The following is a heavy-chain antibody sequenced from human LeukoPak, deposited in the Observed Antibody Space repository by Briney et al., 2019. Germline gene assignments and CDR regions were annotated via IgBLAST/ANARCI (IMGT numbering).Heavy chain of an antibody. Sequence: PGGSLRLSCAASGFTFSSYGMHWVRQAPGKRLEWVAFIRYDGSNKYYADSVKGRFTIPRDNSKNTLYLQMNSLRAEDTAVYYCAKVPLRYYYYMDVWGKGTTVTVSS. D-gene: IGHD2-15*01. CDR3: AKVPLRYYYYMDV. CDR1: GFTFSSYG. CDR2: IRYDGSNK. V-gene: IGHV3-30*02. J-gene: IGHJ6*03.